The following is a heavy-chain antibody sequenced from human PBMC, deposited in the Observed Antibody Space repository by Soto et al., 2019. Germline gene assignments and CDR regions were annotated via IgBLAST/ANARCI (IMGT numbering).Heavy chain of an antibody. Sequence: GESLKISCKGSGYSFASYWISWVRQMPGKGLEWMGRIDPSDSYTNYSPSFQGHVTISADKSISTAYLQWSSLKASDTAMYYCARQTAAAGDAFDIWGQGTMVTVSS. V-gene: IGHV5-10-1*01. CDR1: GYSFASYW. J-gene: IGHJ3*02. D-gene: IGHD6-13*01. CDR3: ARQTAAAGDAFDI. CDR2: IDPSDSYT.